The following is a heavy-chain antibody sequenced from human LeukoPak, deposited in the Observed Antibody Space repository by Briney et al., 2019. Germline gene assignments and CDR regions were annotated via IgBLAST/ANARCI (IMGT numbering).Heavy chain of an antibody. D-gene: IGHD3-22*01. J-gene: IGHJ5*02. V-gene: IGHV3-23*01. CDR1: GFTFSSYA. CDR3: AKDTNYDSSGYPENWFDP. Sequence: GGSLRLSCAASGFTFSSYAMSWVRQAPGKGLEWVSAISGSGGSTYYADSVKGRFTISRDNSKNTLYLQMNSLRAEDTAVYYCAKDTNYDSSGYPENWFDPWGQGTLVTVSS. CDR2: ISGSGGST.